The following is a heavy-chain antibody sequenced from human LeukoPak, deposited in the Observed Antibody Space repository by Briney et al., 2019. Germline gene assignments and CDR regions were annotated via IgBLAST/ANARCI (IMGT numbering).Heavy chain of an antibody. V-gene: IGHV3-23*01. CDR2: IGSGT. CDR3: AKNLGDYEDY. CDR1: GFTFSTYT. D-gene: IGHD4-17*01. Sequence: GGSLRLSCVASGFTFSTYTMSWVRQAPGKGLEWVSTIGSGTYYADSVKGRFTISRENSKSTLYLQMNSPKAEDMALYYCAKNLGDYEDYWDQGTRVTVSS. J-gene: IGHJ4*02.